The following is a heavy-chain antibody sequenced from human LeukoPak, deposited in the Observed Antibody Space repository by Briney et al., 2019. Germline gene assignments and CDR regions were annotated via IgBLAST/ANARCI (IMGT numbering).Heavy chain of an antibody. D-gene: IGHD2-2*03. Sequence: TGGSLRLSCAASGFTFSTYEMNWVRQAPGKGLEWVSYISGSGSNIYYADSVKGRFTISRDDAKNSLSLQMNSLRAEDTAVYYCARDLDIVVVPASWFYPWGQGTLVTVSS. CDR2: ISGSGSNI. CDR3: ARDLDIVVVPASWFYP. CDR1: GFTFSTYE. J-gene: IGHJ5*02. V-gene: IGHV3-48*03.